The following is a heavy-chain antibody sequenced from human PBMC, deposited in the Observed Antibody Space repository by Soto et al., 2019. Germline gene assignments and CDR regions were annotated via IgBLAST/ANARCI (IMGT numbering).Heavy chain of an antibody. CDR3: TRGQEWCLYH. CDR1: GGSFSGYY. J-gene: IGHJ4*02. Sequence: SETLSLTCAVYGGSFSGYYWSWIRQPPGKGLEWIGEINHSGSTNYNPSLKSRVTISVDTSKNQFSLKLSSVTAADTAVYYCTRGQEWCLYHGGQGTLVTVSS. CDR2: INHSGST. V-gene: IGHV4-34*01. D-gene: IGHD3-3*01.